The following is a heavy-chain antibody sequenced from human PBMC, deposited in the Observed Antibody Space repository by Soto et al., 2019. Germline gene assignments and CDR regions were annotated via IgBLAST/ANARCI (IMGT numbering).Heavy chain of an antibody. CDR2: VSTNGAT. Sequence: LSLTCTVSDDFISSYYWNWIRQPAGKGLEWIGRVSTNGATNYNPSLESRVTMSVDTSKNQFSLKLTSVTAADTAVYFCARADYEILTGSYAMDVWGQGTTVTVSS. CDR1: DDFISSYY. J-gene: IGHJ6*02. V-gene: IGHV4-4*07. D-gene: IGHD3-9*01. CDR3: ARADYEILTGSYAMDV.